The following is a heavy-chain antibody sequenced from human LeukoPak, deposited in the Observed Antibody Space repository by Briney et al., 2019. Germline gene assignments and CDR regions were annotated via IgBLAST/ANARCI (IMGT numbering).Heavy chain of an antibody. CDR2: INHSGST. J-gene: IGHJ5*02. D-gene: IGHD2-15*01. V-gene: IGHV4-34*01. CDR1: GGSFSGYY. Sequence: SETLSLTCAVYGGSFSGYYWSWIRQPPGKGLEWIGEINHSGSTNYNPSLKSRVTISVDTSKNQFSLKLSSVTAADTAVYYCARAVDCSGGSCYSFGFWFDPWGQGTLVTVSS. CDR3: ARAVDCSGGSCYSFGFWFDP.